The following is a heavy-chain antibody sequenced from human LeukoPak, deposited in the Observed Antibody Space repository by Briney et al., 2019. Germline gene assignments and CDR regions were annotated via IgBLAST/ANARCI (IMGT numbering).Heavy chain of an antibody. Sequence: GGSLRLSCAASGFTFSTYAMNWVRQISGKGLEWVSVISGSGGTTYYADFVQGRFTISRDNSKDTLYLQMNSLRAEDTAIYYCAKGPGSTYYYGMDVWGQGTTVTVSS. CDR2: ISGSGGTT. J-gene: IGHJ6*02. CDR3: AKGPGSTYYYGMDV. CDR1: GFTFSTYA. V-gene: IGHV3-23*01. D-gene: IGHD3-10*01.